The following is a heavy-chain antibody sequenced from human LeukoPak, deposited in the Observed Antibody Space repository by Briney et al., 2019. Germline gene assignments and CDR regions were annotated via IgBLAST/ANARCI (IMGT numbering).Heavy chain of an antibody. J-gene: IGHJ5*02. D-gene: IGHD1-1*01. CDR3: ARIPQRVPHNWFDP. CDR2: MNPHNGNA. CDR1: GYTFTSND. Sequence: ASVKVSCNASGYTFTSNDINWVRQAAGQGLEWMGWMNPHNGNAGYAQKFQGRVTMTRDTSTSTAYMELSSLTSDDSAVYYCARIPQRVPHNWFDPWGQGTLVTVSS. V-gene: IGHV1-8*01.